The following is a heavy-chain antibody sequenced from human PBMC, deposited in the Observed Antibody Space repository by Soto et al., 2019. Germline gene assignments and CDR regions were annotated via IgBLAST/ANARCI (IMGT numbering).Heavy chain of an antibody. CDR1: GDSVSSNSAA. V-gene: IGHV6-1*01. CDR3: ARAGRDSSGYYYEYAFDI. Sequence: SQTLSLTCAISGDSVSSNSAAWNWIRQSPSRGLGWLGRTYYRSKWYNDYAVSVKSRITINPDTSKNQFSLQLNSVTPEDTAVYYCARAGRDSSGYYYEYAFDIWGQGTMVTVSS. CDR2: TYYRSKWYN. D-gene: IGHD3-22*01. J-gene: IGHJ3*02.